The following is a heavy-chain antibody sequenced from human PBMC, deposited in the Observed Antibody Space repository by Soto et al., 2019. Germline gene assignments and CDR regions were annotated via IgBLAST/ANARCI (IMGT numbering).Heavy chain of an antibody. J-gene: IGHJ4*02. Sequence: QVQLQESGPGLVKPSGTLSLTCAVSGASVSSTNWWSWVRQPPGKGLERIGEMYHSGSTKYKPPRNRRVYISMAQSRNQFSRNLNSVTAADTAVYYCARHIGVPSTRGFAYWGQGTLVTVSP. CDR3: ARHIGVPSTRGFAY. V-gene: IGHV4-4*02. D-gene: IGHD2-21*01. CDR1: GASVSSTNW. CDR2: MYHSGST.